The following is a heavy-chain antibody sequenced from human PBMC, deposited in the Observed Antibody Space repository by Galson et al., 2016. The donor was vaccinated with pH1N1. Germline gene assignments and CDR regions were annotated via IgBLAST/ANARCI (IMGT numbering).Heavy chain of an antibody. Sequence: TLSLTCAVSGFSISNSNYYWGWIRQPPGKGLQWIANIYYSGITYYDASLKSRVTISVDTSKNQFSLKLNSVIAADTAVYYCARLWYGEYIDYWGQGTRGTVSS. CDR1: GFSISNSNYY. CDR2: IYYSGIT. CDR3: ARLWYGEYIDY. V-gene: IGHV4-39*01. J-gene: IGHJ4*02. D-gene: IGHD3-10*01.